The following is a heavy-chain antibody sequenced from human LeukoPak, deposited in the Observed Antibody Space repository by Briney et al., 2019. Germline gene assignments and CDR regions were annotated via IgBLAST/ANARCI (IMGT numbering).Heavy chain of an antibody. J-gene: IGHJ4*02. V-gene: IGHV3-7*03. CDR1: GFTFTSHW. Sequence: PGGSLRLSCIASGFTFTSHWMHWVRQAPGKGLEWVANIKQDGSEKYYVDSVKGRFTISRDNAKNSLYLQMNSLRAEDTAVYYCVKDRWVDHWGQGTLVTVSS. CDR2: IKQDGSEK. D-gene: IGHD6-13*01. CDR3: VKDRWVDH.